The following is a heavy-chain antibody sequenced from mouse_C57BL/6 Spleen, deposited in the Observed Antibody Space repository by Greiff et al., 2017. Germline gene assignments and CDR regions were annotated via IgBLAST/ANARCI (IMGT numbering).Heavy chain of an antibody. CDR3: ARGGYGSSYPFYYAMDY. J-gene: IGHJ4*01. Sequence: EVMLVESGGGLVKPGGSLKLSCAASGFTFSDYGMHWVRQAPEKGLEWVAYISSGSSTIYYADTVKGRFTISRDNAKNTLFLQMTSLRSEDTAMYYCARGGYGSSYPFYYAMDYWGQGTSVTVSS. CDR2: ISSGSSTI. V-gene: IGHV5-17*01. D-gene: IGHD1-1*01. CDR1: GFTFSDYG.